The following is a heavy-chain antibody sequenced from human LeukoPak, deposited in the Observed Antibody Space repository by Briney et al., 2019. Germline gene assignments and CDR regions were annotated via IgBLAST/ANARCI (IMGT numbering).Heavy chain of an antibody. Sequence: SETLSLTCTVSGGSISSSSYYWSWIRQPPGKGLEWLGYIYYTGSTNYNPSLKSRVTISVDTSKNQFSLKLSSMTAADTAVYYCARGGGSFDYWGQGTLVTVSS. V-gene: IGHV4-61*01. CDR2: IYYTGST. J-gene: IGHJ4*02. CDR1: GGSISSSSYY. CDR3: ARGGGSFDY. D-gene: IGHD1-26*01.